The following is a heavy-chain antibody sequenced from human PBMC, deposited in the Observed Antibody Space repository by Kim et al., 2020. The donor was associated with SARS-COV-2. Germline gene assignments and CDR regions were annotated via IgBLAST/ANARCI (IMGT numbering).Heavy chain of an antibody. Sequence: NKYYADAVKGRFTISRDKSKDSLDLQMNGLRGEDTAVYYCARGYSGYAIDYWGQGTLVTVSS. J-gene: IGHJ4*02. CDR3: ARGYSGYAIDY. V-gene: IGHV3-30*03. CDR2: NK. D-gene: IGHD5-12*01.